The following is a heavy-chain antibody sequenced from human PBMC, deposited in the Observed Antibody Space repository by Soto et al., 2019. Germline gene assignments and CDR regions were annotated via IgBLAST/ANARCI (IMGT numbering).Heavy chain of an antibody. D-gene: IGHD6-13*01. J-gene: IGHJ6*02. CDR1: GFTFSSYG. CDR2: ISYDGSNK. CDR3: ARGDSSSWPAYYYYGMDV. Sequence: QVQLVESGRGVVQPGRSLRLSCAASGFTFSSYGMHWVRQAPGKGLEWVAVISYDGSNKYYADSVKGRFTISRDNSKNTLYLQMNSLRAEDTAVYYCARGDSSSWPAYYYYGMDVWGQGTTVTVSS. V-gene: IGHV3-30*03.